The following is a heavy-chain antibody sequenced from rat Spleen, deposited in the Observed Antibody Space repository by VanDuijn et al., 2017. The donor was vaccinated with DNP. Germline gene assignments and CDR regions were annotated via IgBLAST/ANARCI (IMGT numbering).Heavy chain of an antibody. V-gene: IGHV5-31*01. D-gene: IGHD5-1*01. J-gene: IGHJ1*01. CDR3: TTDRNWEPPYYWYFDF. CDR1: GFIFSNYW. Sequence: EVQLVESGGGLVQPGRSLKLSCVASGFIFSNYWMTWIRQAPGKGLEWVASISSTGDNTYYSDSVRGRFIISRDNAKSTLYLQMDSLKSEDTATYYCTTDRNWEPPYYWYFDFWGPGTMVTVSS. CDR2: ISSTGDNT.